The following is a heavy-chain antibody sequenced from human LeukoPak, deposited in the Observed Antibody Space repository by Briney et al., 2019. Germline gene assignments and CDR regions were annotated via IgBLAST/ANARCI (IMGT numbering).Heavy chain of an antibody. Sequence: ASVKVSCKVSGYTLTELSMHWVRQAPGKGLEWMGGFDPEDGETIYAQKFQGRVTMTEDTSTDTAYMELSSLRSEDTAVYYCARGSRDGSDMCAFDIWGQGTMVTVSS. V-gene: IGHV1-24*01. CDR2: FDPEDGET. CDR1: GYTLTELS. D-gene: IGHD5-24*01. CDR3: ARGSRDGSDMCAFDI. J-gene: IGHJ3*02.